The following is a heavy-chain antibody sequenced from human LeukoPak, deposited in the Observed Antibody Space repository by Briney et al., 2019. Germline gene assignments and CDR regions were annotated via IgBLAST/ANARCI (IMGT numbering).Heavy chain of an antibody. V-gene: IGHV3-23*01. CDR1: GFTFSSYA. CDR3: AKDSGRSGSYYGMDV. Sequence: GGSLRLSCAASGFTFSSYAMSWVRQAPGKGLEWVSAISGSGGSTYYADSVKGRFTISRDNSKNTLYLQMNSLRAEDTAVYYCAKDSGRSGSYYGMDVWGQGTTVIVSS. CDR2: ISGSGGST. J-gene: IGHJ6*02. D-gene: IGHD1-26*01.